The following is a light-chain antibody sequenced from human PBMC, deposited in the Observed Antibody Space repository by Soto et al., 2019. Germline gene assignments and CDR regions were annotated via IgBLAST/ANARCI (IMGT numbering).Light chain of an antibody. Sequence: EVVLTQSPGTLSLSPGEGATLSCRASQSVSSSYLAWYQQKPGQAPSLLIYGTSSRATGIPDRFSGSGSGTDFTLTISRLEPEDFALYYCQQYGSSPWTFGQGTKVEIK. V-gene: IGKV3-20*01. CDR3: QQYGSSPWT. CDR1: QSVSSSY. CDR2: GTS. J-gene: IGKJ1*01.